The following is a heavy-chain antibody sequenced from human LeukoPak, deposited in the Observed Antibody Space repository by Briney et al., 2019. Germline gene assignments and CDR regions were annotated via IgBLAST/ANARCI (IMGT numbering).Heavy chain of an antibody. Sequence: GGSLRLSCAASGFTFDDYAMRWVRQAPGKGLEWVSVISGGGGSTYYAASVKGQFTISRDNSKNSLYLQMNSMRTEDAALKYCSKEYGRNYSESYDYWGQGTLVTVSS. CDR3: SKEYGRNYSESYDY. J-gene: IGHJ4*02. CDR2: ISGGGGST. V-gene: IGHV3-43*02. D-gene: IGHD1-26*01. CDR1: GFTFDDYA.